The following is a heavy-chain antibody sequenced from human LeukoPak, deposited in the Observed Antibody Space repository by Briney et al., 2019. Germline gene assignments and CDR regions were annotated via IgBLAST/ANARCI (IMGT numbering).Heavy chain of an antibody. CDR3: ARSIAVGYNCAYTLIDY. J-gene: IGHJ4*02. CDR1: GYTFTGYY. D-gene: IGHD2-21*01. CDR2: INPNRGGT. Sequence: GASVKVSCKGSGYTFTGYYMHWVRHAPGQGLEWMGRINPNRGGTNYAQKFQGRVTMTRGTSISTAYMELRSLRSEDTAVYYCARSIAVGYNCAYTLIDYWGQGTLVTVSS. V-gene: IGHV1-2*06.